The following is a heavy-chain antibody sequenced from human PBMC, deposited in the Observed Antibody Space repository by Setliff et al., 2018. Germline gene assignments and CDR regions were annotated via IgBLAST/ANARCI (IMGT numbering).Heavy chain of an antibody. CDR3: ARVSRTIVAARGFDY. CDR2: IIPIFGTA. Sequence: RASVKVSCKASGGTFINYAISWVRQAPGQGLEWMGGIIPIFGTANYAQKFQGRVTITADESTSTAHMELSSLRSEDTAVYYCARVSRTIVAARGFDYWGQGTLVTVSS. V-gene: IGHV1-69*13. CDR1: GGTFINYA. J-gene: IGHJ4*02. D-gene: IGHD1-26*01.